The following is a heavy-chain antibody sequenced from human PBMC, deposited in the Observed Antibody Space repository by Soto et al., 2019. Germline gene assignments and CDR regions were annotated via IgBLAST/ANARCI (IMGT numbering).Heavy chain of an antibody. V-gene: IGHV4-31*03. CDR1: GGSISSGGYY. J-gene: IGHJ6*02. CDR3: ARCPEFLETYHRNVKDV. CDR2: IYYSGST. Sequence: SETLSLTCTVSGGSISSGGYYWSWIRQHPGKGLEWIGYIYYSGSTYYNPSLKSRVTISVDTSKNQFSLKLSSVTAADTAVYYCARCPEFLETYHRNVKDVWGQGTPDPVSS. D-gene: IGHD3-3*01.